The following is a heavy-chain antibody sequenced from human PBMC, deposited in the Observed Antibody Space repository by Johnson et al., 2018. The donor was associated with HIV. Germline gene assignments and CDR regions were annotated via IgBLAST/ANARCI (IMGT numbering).Heavy chain of an antibody. V-gene: IGHV3-9*01. D-gene: IGHD3-3*01. CDR3: AKGGPLFVDAFDI. CDR2: ISWNSDTI. J-gene: IGHJ3*02. CDR1: GFTFDDDA. Sequence: VQLVESGGGLVQPGRSLRLSCAASGFTFDDDAIHWVRQAPGKGLEWVSGISWNSDTIGYADSVKGRFAISRDNAKNSLYLQMNSLRAEDTALYYCAKGGPLFVDAFDIWGLGTMVTVSS.